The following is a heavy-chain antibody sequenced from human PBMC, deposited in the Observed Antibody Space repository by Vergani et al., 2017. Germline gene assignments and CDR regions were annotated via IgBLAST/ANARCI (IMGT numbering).Heavy chain of an antibody. D-gene: IGHD6-19*01. J-gene: IGHJ3*01. CDR3: ARRSGEYYSGVKVHPLRTAFDV. Sequence: QVQLQASGPGRVKPSQTLSLTCTMSGGSISAGYYFWSWIRQPAGKGLEWLGHISASGNASHSPSLKTRVSMSVDTSKNQFSLTVTSVTAADTAIYFCARRSGEYYSGVKVHPLRTAFDVWGHGTVVTVSS. V-gene: IGHV4-61*02. CDR1: GGSISAGYYF. CDR2: ISASGNA.